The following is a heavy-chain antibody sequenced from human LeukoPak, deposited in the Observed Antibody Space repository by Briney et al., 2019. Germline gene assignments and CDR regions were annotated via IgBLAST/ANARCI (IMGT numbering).Heavy chain of an antibody. D-gene: IGHD3-3*01. CDR2: LYTGGNI. CDR3: AKDQGTAIFGMIIPDWYFDL. V-gene: IGHV3-53*01. Sequence: GGSLRLSCAASGFSVSDKYMSWVRQAPGKGLEWVSVLYTGGNIYYAGSVKGRFTTSRDNSQNTLYLQMNSLRADDTAVYYCAKDQGTAIFGMIIPDWYFDLWGRGTLVTVSS. CDR1: GFSVSDKY. J-gene: IGHJ2*01.